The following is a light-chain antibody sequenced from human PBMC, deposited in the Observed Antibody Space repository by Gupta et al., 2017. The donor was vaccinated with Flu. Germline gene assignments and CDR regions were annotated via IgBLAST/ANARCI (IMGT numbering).Light chain of an antibody. V-gene: IGKV1-5*03. CDR1: HNVTTW. J-gene: IGKJ3*01. Sequence: DTQLTQFPSTLSASVVYRVTITCRASHNVTTWLAWYQQRPRNAPRLLIYRVYTLESGVQSRFNGSGSGTEFTVTITGLQPDDSATYYCQHYNSFSFGPGTKVEI. CDR2: RVY. CDR3: QHYNSFS.